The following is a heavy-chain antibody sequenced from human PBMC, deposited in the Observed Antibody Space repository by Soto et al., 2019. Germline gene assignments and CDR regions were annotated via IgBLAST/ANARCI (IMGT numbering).Heavy chain of an antibody. CDR3: AREAWGVGTTTSDY. V-gene: IGHV1-69*12. CDR2: IIPIFGIT. J-gene: IGHJ4*02. Sequence: QVQLVQSGTEVKKPGSSVKVSCKASGGTFSSYAVSWVRQAPGQGLEWMGGIIPIFGITNYAQKFQGRVTITADESTSTAYMELTSRRSEDTAVYYCAREAWGVGTTTSDYWGQGTLVTVSS. D-gene: IGHD1-26*01. CDR1: GGTFSSYA.